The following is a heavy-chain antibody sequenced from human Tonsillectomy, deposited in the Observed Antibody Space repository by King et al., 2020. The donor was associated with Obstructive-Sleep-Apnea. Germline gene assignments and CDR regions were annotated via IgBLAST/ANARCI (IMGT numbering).Heavy chain of an antibody. V-gene: IGHV4-59*08. CDR3: ARHYNTGYYHFDS. CDR1: DGSITDYY. Sequence: VQLQESGPGLVKPSETLSLTCTVSDGSITDYYWSWIRQPPGKGLEWIGYIYNSGILYSSGSTNYNPSLKSRVTISVDTSKNQFSLKLSSVTAADTAVYYCARHYNTGYYHFDSWGQGTLVIVSS. J-gene: IGHJ4*02. D-gene: IGHD3-9*01. CDR2: IYNSGILYSSGST.